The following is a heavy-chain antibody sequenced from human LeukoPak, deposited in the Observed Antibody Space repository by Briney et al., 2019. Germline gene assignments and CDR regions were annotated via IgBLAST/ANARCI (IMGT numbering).Heavy chain of an antibody. CDR1: GSTFSSYA. J-gene: IGHJ4*02. D-gene: IGHD3-10*01. Sequence: GGSLRLSCAASGSTFSSYAMSWVRQAPGKGLEWVSAISGSGGSTYYADSVKGRFTISRDNSKNTLYLQMNSLRAEDTAVYYCAPDSYYYGSGSRVYYFDYWGQGTLVTVSS. CDR2: ISGSGGST. V-gene: IGHV3-23*01. CDR3: APDSYYYGSGSRVYYFDY.